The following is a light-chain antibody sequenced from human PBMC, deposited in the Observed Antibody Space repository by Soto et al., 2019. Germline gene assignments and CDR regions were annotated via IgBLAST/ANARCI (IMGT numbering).Light chain of an antibody. CDR3: QQYNSYSRT. CDR1: QSISSS. J-gene: IGKJ1*01. Sequence: DIQMTQSPSTLSASVGDRVTITCRVSQSISSSLAWYQQKPGKAPKLLIYKASSLESGVPSRFSGSGSGTEFTLTITSLQPDDFATYYCQQYNSYSRTFGQGTKVEIK. V-gene: IGKV1-5*03. CDR2: KAS.